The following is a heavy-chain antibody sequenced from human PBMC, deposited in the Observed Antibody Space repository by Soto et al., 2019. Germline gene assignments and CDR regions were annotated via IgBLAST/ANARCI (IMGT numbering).Heavy chain of an antibody. J-gene: IGHJ4*02. CDR2: INHSGST. Sequence: QVQLQQWGAGLLKPSETLSLTCAVNGGSFSGYYWSWIRQPPGKGLEWIGEINHSGSTNYNPSLKSRVTTSVDTSKNHFSLKLSSVTAADTAVYYCAREESGYSSMWGFGYWGQGTLVTVSS. CDR3: AREESGYSSMWGFGY. D-gene: IGHD6-19*01. CDR1: GGSFSGYY. V-gene: IGHV4-34*01.